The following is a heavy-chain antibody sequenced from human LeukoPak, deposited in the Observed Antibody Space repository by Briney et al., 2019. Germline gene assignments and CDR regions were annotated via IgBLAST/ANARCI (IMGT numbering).Heavy chain of an antibody. CDR1: GYTFTGYY. CDR3: ARAAIWGYCSSTSCYNHGMDV. D-gene: IGHD2-2*02. J-gene: IGHJ6*04. Sequence: GASVKVSCKASGYTFTGYYMHWVRQAPGQGLEWMGWINPNSGGTNYAQKFQGWVIMTRDTSISTAYVELSRLRSDDTAVYYCARAAIWGYCSSTSCYNHGMDVWGKGTTVTVSS. V-gene: IGHV1-2*04. CDR2: INPNSGGT.